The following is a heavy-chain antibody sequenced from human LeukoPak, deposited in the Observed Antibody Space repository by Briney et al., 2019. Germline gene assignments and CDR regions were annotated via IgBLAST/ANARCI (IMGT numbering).Heavy chain of an antibody. Sequence: GGSLRLSCAASGFTFSSYWMSWVRQAPGKGLEWVANIKQDGSEKYYVDSVKGRFTISRGNAKNSLYLQMNSLRAEDTAVYYCARDRESYDFWSGYPFDYYYYYYMDVWGKGTTVTVSS. J-gene: IGHJ6*03. CDR1: GFTFSSYW. D-gene: IGHD3-3*01. V-gene: IGHV3-7*01. CDR3: ARDRESYDFWSGYPFDYYYYYYMDV. CDR2: IKQDGSEK.